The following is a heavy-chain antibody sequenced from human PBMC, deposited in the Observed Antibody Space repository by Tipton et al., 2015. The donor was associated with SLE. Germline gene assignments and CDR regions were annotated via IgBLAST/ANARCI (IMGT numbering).Heavy chain of an antibody. CDR2: INPSGGST. Sequence: QVQLVQSGAEVKKPGSSVKVSCKASGGTFSSHAISWVRQAPGQGLEWMGIINPSGGSTSYAQKFQGRVTMTRDTSTSTVYMELSSLRSEDTAVYYCARGQFSPKFDIVVVVAASQYYFDYWGQGTLVTVSS. V-gene: IGHV1-46*01. CDR1: GGTFSSHA. J-gene: IGHJ4*02. D-gene: IGHD2-15*01. CDR3: ARGQFSPKFDIVVVVAASQYYFDY.